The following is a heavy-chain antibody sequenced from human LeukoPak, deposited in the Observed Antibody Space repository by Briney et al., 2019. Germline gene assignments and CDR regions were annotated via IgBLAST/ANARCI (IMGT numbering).Heavy chain of an antibody. D-gene: IGHD3-16*01. Sequence: PSETLSLTCTVSGGSISSYYWSWIRQPPGKGLEWIGSIYYSGSTYYNPSLKSRVTISVDTSKNQFSLKLSSVTAADTAVYYCARVKDPGGYYYYYYMDVWGKGTTVTVSS. CDR1: GGSISSYY. CDR2: IYYSGST. CDR3: ARVKDPGGYYYYYYMDV. J-gene: IGHJ6*03. V-gene: IGHV4-59*12.